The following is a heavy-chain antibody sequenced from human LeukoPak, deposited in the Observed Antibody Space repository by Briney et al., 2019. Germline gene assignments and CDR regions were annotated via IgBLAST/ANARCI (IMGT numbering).Heavy chain of an antibody. CDR2: IWYDGSNK. D-gene: IGHD6-13*01. Sequence: GGSLRLSCAASGSTFSSYGMHWVRQAPGKGLEWVAVIWYDGSNKYYADSVKGRFTISRDNSKNTLYLQMNSLRAEDTAVYYCARADSSSWYEGNWFDPWGQGTLVTVSS. J-gene: IGHJ5*02. V-gene: IGHV3-33*01. CDR1: GSTFSSYG. CDR3: ARADSSSWYEGNWFDP.